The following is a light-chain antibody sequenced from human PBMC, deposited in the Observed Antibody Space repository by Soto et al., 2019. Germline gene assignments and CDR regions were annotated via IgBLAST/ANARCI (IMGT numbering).Light chain of an antibody. Sequence: EIVMTQSPATLSVSPGERVTLSCRASQSISSNLAWYQQKPGQAPRLLIYGASSRATGIPDRFSGSGSGTDFTLTISRLEPEDFAVYYCQQYGSSSITFGQGTRLEIK. CDR2: GAS. V-gene: IGKV3-20*01. CDR1: QSISSN. J-gene: IGKJ5*01. CDR3: QQYGSSSIT.